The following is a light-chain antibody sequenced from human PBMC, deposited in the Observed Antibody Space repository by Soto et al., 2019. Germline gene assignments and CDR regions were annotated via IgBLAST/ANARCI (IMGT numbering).Light chain of an antibody. CDR1: QSVSSY. CDR2: GAS. J-gene: IGKJ1*01. CDR3: QQYNNWPRT. Sequence: EKVWTYSRSTLSLYTGERATLSCRASQSVSSYLAWYQQKPGQAPRLLIYGASSRATGIPARFSGSGSGTEFTLTISSLQSEDFAVYYCQQYNNWPRTFGQGSK. V-gene: IGKV3D-15*01.